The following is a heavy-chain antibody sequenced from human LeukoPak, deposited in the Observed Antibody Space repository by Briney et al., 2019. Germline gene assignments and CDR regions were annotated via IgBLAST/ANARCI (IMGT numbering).Heavy chain of an antibody. CDR2: IYTSGST. CDR1: GGSISSYY. D-gene: IGHD3-22*01. CDR3: ARDRHYYDSSGYPDY. J-gene: IGHJ4*02. Sequence: SETQSLTCTVSGGSISSYYWSWIRQPAGKGLEWIGRIYTSGSTNYNPSLKSRVTMSVDTSKNQFSLKLSSVTAADTAVYYCARDRHYYDSSGYPDYWGQGTLVSVSS. V-gene: IGHV4-4*07.